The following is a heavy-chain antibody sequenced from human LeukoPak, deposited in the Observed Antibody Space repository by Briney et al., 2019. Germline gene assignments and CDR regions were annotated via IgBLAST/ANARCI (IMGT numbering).Heavy chain of an antibody. CDR1: GFTFSNYW. CDR2: INTDGSST. V-gene: IGHV3-74*01. J-gene: IGHJ4*02. D-gene: IGHD6-6*01. CDR3: ARGYSSSYRIDY. Sequence: GGSLRLSCAASGFTFSNYWMHWVRQAPGKGLVWVSRINTDGSSTTYADSVRGRFTISRDNAKNTLYLQMNSLSAEDTAVYYCARGYSSSYRIDYWGQGTLVTVSS.